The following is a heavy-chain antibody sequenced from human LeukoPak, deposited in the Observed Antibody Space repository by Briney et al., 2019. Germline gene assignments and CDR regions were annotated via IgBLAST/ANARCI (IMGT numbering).Heavy chain of an antibody. D-gene: IGHD6-6*01. Sequence: PSETLSLTCTVSGGSISSYYWSWIRQPPGKGLEWIGYIYHSGSTYYNPSLKSRVTISVDTSKSQFSLKLSSVTAADTAVYYCAREGGSTSFIDYWGQGTLVTVSS. CDR3: AREGGSTSFIDY. V-gene: IGHV4-59*01. CDR1: GGSISSYY. J-gene: IGHJ4*02. CDR2: IYHSGST.